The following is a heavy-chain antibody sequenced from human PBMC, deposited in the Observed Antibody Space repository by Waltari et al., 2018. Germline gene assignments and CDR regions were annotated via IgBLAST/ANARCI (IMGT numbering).Heavy chain of an antibody. CDR3: ARAASTYCSTTSCPGDY. Sequence: QVQLVQAGAEVKEPGASVKVSCTASGYTFPRHYMHWVRQAPGQGLEWMGIINPSDDTKAYTQKFQGRVTMTRDTSTNTFYMELSSLRSEDTAVYYCARAASTYCSTTSCPGDYWGQGTLVTVSS. D-gene: IGHD2-2*01. V-gene: IGHV1-46*01. J-gene: IGHJ4*02. CDR1: GYTFPRHY. CDR2: INPSDDTK.